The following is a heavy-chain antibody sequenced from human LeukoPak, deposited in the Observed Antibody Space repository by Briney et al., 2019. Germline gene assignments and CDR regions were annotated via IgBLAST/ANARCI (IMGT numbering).Heavy chain of an antibody. CDR3: ARGHPMIGLSN. J-gene: IGHJ4*02. D-gene: IGHD3-22*01. V-gene: IGHV1-8*03. Sequence: ASVKVSCKASGYTFTSYDINWVRPATGQGLEWMGWMNPNSGNTGYAQKFQGRVPITRNTSISTAYMELSSLRSEDTAVYYCARGHPMIGLSNWGQGTLVTVSS. CDR2: MNPNSGNT. CDR1: GYTFTSYD.